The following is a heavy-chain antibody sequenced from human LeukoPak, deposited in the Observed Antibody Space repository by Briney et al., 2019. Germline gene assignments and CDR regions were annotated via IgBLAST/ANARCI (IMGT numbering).Heavy chain of an antibody. CDR3: ARETAVVVGSYYYAMDV. CDR1: GFTFDDYA. V-gene: IGHV3-9*01. CDR2: ISWNSGSI. Sequence: GGSLRLSCAGSGFTFDDYAMHWVRQAPGKGLEWVSGISWNSGSIGYADSVKGRFTISRDNAKNSLYLQMNSLRAEDTAVYYCARETAVVVGSYYYAMDVWGQGTTVTVSS. J-gene: IGHJ6*02. D-gene: IGHD1-26*01.